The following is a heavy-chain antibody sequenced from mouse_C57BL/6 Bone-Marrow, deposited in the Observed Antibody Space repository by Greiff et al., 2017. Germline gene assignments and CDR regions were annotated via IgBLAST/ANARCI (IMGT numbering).Heavy chain of an antibody. D-gene: IGHD1-1*01. V-gene: IGHV5-6*01. CDR3: ECYSRRDWDFDV. CDR1: GFTFSGYG. Sequence: EVKLVESGGDLVKPGGSLKLSCAASGFTFSGYGMSWVSQTPDKRLEWVATISSDGSYTYYTDSVKGRFLISRDNAKNTMYLEMSSLKSEDTAMYYCECYSRRDWDFDVWGTGTTVTVSA. J-gene: IGHJ1*03. CDR2: ISSDGSYT.